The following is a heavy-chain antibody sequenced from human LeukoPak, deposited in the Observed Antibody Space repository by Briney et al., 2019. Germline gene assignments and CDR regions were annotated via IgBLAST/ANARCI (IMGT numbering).Heavy chain of an antibody. V-gene: IGHV4-59*01. J-gene: IGHJ4*02. Sequence: PSETLSLTCTVSGCSISSYSWSWIRQPPGRGLEWVGYIYYSGSTNYNTSLKSRVTISVDTSKKEFSLKVSSVTAADTAVYYCARGGYCSGGSCYDREGFDSWGQGTLVTVSS. CDR2: IYYSGST. CDR3: ARGGYCSGGSCYDREGFDS. D-gene: IGHD2-15*01. CDR1: GCSISSYS.